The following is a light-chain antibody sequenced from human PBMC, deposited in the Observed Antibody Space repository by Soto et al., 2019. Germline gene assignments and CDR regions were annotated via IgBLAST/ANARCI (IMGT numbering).Light chain of an antibody. CDR1: SSNIGGTNY. V-gene: IGLV1-47*02. CDR3: ASSDDRLGAVI. J-gene: IGLJ2*01. CDR2: SNN. Sequence: HSVLTQPPSASGTPGQKVFISCSGSSSNIGGTNYAYWYQQLPGAAPKLLMHSNNLRPSGVPERISGSKFGTAASLAISGLRSEDEAVYYCASSDDRLGAVIFGGGTKVTVL.